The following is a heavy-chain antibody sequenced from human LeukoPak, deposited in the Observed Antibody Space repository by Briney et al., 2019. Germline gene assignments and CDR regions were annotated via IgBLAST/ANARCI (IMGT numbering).Heavy chain of an antibody. CDR2: FDPEDGET. CDR1: GYTLTELP. V-gene: IGHV1-24*01. Sequence: ASVKVSCKVSGYTLTELPMHWVRQAPGKGLEWMGGFDPEDGETIYAQKFQGRVTMTEDTSTDTAYMELSSLRSEDTAVYYCATGPSYDILRDYYYYYGMDVWGQGTTVTVSS. D-gene: IGHD3-9*01. J-gene: IGHJ6*02. CDR3: ATGPSYDILRDYYYYYGMDV.